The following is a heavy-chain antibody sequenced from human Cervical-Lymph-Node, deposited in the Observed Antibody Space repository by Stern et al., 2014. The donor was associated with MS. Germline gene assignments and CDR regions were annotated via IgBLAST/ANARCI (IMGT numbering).Heavy chain of an antibody. D-gene: IGHD3-3*01. CDR1: GFPFSNAW. Sequence: EMQLVESGGGLVKPGGSHRLSCAASGFPFSNAWMTWVRQAPGKGLEWVGRIKSKTDGGTTDYAAPVKGRFTISRDDSKNTLYLQMDSLETEDTAVYYCTTDRQAGFWSGHRFDYWGQGTLVTVSS. CDR2: IKSKTDGGTT. V-gene: IGHV3-15*01. J-gene: IGHJ4*02. CDR3: TTDRQAGFWSGHRFDY.